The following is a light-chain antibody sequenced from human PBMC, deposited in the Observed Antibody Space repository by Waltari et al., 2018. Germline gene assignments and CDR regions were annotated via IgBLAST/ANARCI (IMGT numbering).Light chain of an antibody. V-gene: IGLV6-57*04. CDR1: SGSITSNF. J-gene: IGLJ1*01. Sequence: NFILTQPHSLSESPGKTVTISCTRSSGSITSNFVQWYQERPGSAPTIVIYESNQRPSAGPDRFSGSIDSSSNSASLTISGLMIEDEADYYCQSYDSSNLGLYVFGTGTKVTVL. CDR2: ESN. CDR3: QSYDSSNLGLYV.